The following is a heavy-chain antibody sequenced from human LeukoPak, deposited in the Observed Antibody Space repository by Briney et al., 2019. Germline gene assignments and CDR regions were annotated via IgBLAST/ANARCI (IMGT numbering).Heavy chain of an antibody. CDR3: ARLSTLGQTGNFDY. Sequence: SGGSLRLSCAASGFTFSSYGMNWVRQAPEKGLEWVSAITGSGGSTFFADSVKGRFTISRDNSKNTLYLQMNSLRAEDTAVYYCARLSTLGQTGNFDYWGQGTLVTVSS. CDR1: GFTFSSYG. CDR2: ITGSGGST. V-gene: IGHV3-23*01. J-gene: IGHJ4*02.